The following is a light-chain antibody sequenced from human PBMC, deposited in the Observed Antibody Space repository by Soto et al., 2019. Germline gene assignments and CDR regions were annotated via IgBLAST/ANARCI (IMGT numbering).Light chain of an antibody. CDR2: TAS. V-gene: IGKV1-12*01. CDR3: QQTNSFPFT. J-gene: IGKJ3*01. Sequence: IQMTQPPSSVSASVGDRVTITCRASQGISRWLAWYQQKPGKAPKLLIYTASRLQSGVPSRFSGSGSGTDFTLNISSLQPEDFSTYYCQQTNSFPFTFGPGTKVDIK. CDR1: QGISRW.